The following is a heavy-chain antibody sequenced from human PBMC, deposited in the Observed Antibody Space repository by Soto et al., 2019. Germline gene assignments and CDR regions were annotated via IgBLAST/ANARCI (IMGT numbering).Heavy chain of an antibody. Sequence: EVQLLESGGGLVQPGGSLRLSCAASEFTFSSYSMIWVRQAPGKGLEWVSGVNGGGDITFYAASVKGRFTISRDNPKNALHPHMNTLSAEQTAVFYCARGHFGVTMDVWGPGTTVTVSS. CDR2: VNGGGDIT. CDR1: EFTFSSYS. D-gene: IGHD3-3*01. J-gene: IGHJ6*02. CDR3: ARGHFGVTMDV. V-gene: IGHV3-23*01.